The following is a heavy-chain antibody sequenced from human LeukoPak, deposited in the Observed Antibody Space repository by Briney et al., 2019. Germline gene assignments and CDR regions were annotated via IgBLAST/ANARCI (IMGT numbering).Heavy chain of an antibody. CDR1: GGSISSYY. CDR2: IYYSGST. CDR3: ARHVSGEYFQH. V-gene: IGHV4-59*08. Sequence: SETLSLTCTVSGGSISSYYWSWIRQPPGKGLEYIGSIYYSGSTNYNPSLKSRVTISVDTSKNQFSLKLSSVTAADTAVYYCARHVSGEYFQHWGQGTLVTVSS. D-gene: IGHD3-10*01. J-gene: IGHJ1*01.